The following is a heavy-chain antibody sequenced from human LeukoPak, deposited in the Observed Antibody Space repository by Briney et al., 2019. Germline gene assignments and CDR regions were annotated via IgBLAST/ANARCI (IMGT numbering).Heavy chain of an antibody. Sequence: PSETLSLTCAVYGGSFSGYYWSWIRQPAGKGLEWIGRIYTSGSTNYNPSLKSRVTMSVDTSKNQFSLKLSSVTAADTAVYYCARDTESGYYDILTGYYKSAYYFDYWGQGTLVTVSS. D-gene: IGHD3-9*01. CDR3: ARDTESGYYDILTGYYKSAYYFDY. CDR2: IYTSGST. CDR1: GGSFSGYY. J-gene: IGHJ4*02. V-gene: IGHV4-4*07.